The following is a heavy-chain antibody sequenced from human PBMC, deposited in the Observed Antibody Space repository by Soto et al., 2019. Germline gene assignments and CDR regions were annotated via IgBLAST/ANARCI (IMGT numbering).Heavy chain of an antibody. CDR3: AKGRGSSGTIDY. V-gene: IGHV3-23*01. D-gene: IGHD6-13*01. CDR2: ISGSGGTS. Sequence: GGSLSLSCAPSGLHFRSYALAWVRRAPGKGLECVSAISGSGGTSYFADSVRGRFTISRDNSKNTLYLQLSSLRVEDTAEYFCAKGRGSSGTIDYWGHGTLVTVSS. J-gene: IGHJ4*01. CDR1: GLHFRSYA.